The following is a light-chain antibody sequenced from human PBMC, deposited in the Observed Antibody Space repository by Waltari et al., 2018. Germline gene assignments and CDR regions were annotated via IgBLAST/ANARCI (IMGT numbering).Light chain of an antibody. Sequence: EIVMTQSPATLSVSPGERATLSCRASQSVSSKLTWYQQKPGQAPRLLTYGASTRATGIPARFSGSGSGTDFTLTISSLQSEDFAVYYCQQYYNWPPVTFGQGTRLEIK. CDR3: QQYYNWPPVT. V-gene: IGKV3-15*01. CDR1: QSVSSK. CDR2: GAS. J-gene: IGKJ5*01.